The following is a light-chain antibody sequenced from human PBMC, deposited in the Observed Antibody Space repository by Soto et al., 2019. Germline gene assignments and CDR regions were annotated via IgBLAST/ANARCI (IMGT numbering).Light chain of an antibody. CDR3: AAWDDSLSYV. V-gene: IGLV1-44*01. J-gene: IGLJ1*01. CDR1: SSNIGSNT. CDR2: SNN. Sequence: QPVLTQPPSASGTPGQRVTISCSGSSSNIGSNTVNWYQQLPGTAPKLLIYSNNQRPSGVPDRFSGSKSGTSASLAISGLQSEDEADYYCAAWDDSLSYVFGTGTKLTVL.